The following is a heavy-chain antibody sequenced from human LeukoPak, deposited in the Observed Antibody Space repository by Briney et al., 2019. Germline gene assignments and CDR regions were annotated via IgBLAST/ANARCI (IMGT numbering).Heavy chain of an antibody. CDR2: IYTSGST. D-gene: IGHD1-7*01. J-gene: IGHJ4*02. Sequence: SETLSLTCTVSGGSISSGSYYWSWIRQPAGKGLEWIGRIYTSGSTNYNPSLKSRVTISVDTSKNQFSLKLSSVTAADTAVYYCARERITGTTDYWGQGTLVTVSS. V-gene: IGHV4-61*02. CDR1: GGSISSGSYY. CDR3: ARERITGTTDY.